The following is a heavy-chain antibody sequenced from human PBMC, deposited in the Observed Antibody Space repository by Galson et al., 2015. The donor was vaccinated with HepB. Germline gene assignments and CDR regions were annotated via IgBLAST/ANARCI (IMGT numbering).Heavy chain of an antibody. CDR1: GFTFSSYA. CDR3: AKEALSYEILTSYLDY. D-gene: IGHD3-9*01. V-gene: IGHV3-30*18. CDR2: ISFDVNNK. J-gene: IGHJ4*01. Sequence: SLRLTCAASGFTFSSYAMHWVRQGPGKGLEWVAVISFDVNNKYYADSVKGRFTISRDNSRNTLYLQMNSLRAEDTAVYYCAKEALSYEILTSYLDYWGQGTLVTVSS.